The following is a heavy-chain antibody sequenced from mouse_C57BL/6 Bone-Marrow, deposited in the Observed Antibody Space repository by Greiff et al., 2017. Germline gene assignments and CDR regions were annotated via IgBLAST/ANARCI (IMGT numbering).Heavy chain of an antibody. D-gene: IGHD1-1*01. CDR1: GYTFTDYE. V-gene: IGHV1-15*01. CDR2: IDPETGGT. J-gene: IGHJ2*01. Sequence: VQLKESGAELVRPGASVTLSCKASGYTFTDYEMHWVKQTPVHGLEWIGAIDPETGGTAYNQKFKGKAILTADKSSSTAYMELRSLTSEDSAVYYCTRWDYGSSYDYFDYWGQGTTLTVSS. CDR3: TRWDYGSSYDYFDY.